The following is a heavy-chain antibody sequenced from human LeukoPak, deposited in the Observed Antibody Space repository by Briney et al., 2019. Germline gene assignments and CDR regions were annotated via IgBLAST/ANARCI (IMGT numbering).Heavy chain of an antibody. J-gene: IGHJ4*02. V-gene: IGHV3-21*01. CDR1: GFTFSSYS. Sequence: GGSLRLSCAASGFTFSSYSMNWVRQAPGKGLEWVSSISSSSSYIYYADSVKGRFTISRDNAKHSLYQQMNSLRAEDTAVYYWARDPARADYGDYGDYWGQGTLVTVSS. CDR3: ARDPARADYGDYGDY. D-gene: IGHD4-17*01. CDR2: ISSSSSYI.